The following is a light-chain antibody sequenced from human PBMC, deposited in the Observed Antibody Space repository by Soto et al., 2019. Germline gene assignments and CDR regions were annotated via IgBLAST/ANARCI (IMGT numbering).Light chain of an antibody. J-gene: IGLJ2*01. Sequence: QSALTQPASVSGSPGQSITISCTGTSSDVGGYNYVSWYQQHPGKAPKLTIYDVSNRPSGVSNRFSGSKSGNTASLTISGLQAEDEADYYCSSHTSSSTVLFGGGTKVTVL. CDR3: SSHTSSSTVL. V-gene: IGLV2-14*01. CDR2: DVS. CDR1: SSDVGGYNY.